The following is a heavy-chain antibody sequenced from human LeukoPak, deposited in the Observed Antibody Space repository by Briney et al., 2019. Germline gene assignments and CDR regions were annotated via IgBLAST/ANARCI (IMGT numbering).Heavy chain of an antibody. CDR3: ARARYYYDSSGYPLDY. D-gene: IGHD3-22*01. CDR1: GGSISSGDYY. V-gene: IGHV4-30-4*01. Sequence: SSETLSLTRTVSGGSISSGDYYWSWIRQPPGKGLEWIGYIYYSGSTYYNPSLKSRVTISVDTSKNQFSLKLSSVTAADTAVYYCARARYYYDSSGYPLDYWGQGTLVTVSS. J-gene: IGHJ4*02. CDR2: IYYSGST.